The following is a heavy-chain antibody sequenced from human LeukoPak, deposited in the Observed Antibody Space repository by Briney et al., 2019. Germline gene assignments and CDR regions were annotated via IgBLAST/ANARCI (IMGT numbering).Heavy chain of an antibody. J-gene: IGHJ4*02. CDR1: GGSISSSSYY. Sequence: PSETLSLTCTVSGGSISSSSYYWGWIRQPPGKGLEWIGSIYYSGSTYYNPSLKSRVTISVDTSKNQFSLKLSSVTAADAAVYYCARVGHLRDYWGQGTLVTVSS. CDR3: ARVGHLRDY. CDR2: IYYSGST. V-gene: IGHV4-39*07.